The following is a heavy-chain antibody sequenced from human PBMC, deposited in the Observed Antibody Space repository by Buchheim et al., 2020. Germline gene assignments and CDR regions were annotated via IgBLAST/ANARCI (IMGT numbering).Heavy chain of an antibody. Sequence: QVQLQESGPGLVKPSGTLSLTCAVSGGSISSSNWWSWVRKPPGKGLEWIGEIYHSGSTNYKPSLKSRVHISVDKSKNQLSTKLSSVTAADTAVYYCAREGDCSGGSCYLFDYWGQGTL. J-gene: IGHJ4*02. D-gene: IGHD2-15*01. CDR1: GGSISSSNW. CDR2: IYHSGST. CDR3: AREGDCSGGSCYLFDY. V-gene: IGHV4-4*02.